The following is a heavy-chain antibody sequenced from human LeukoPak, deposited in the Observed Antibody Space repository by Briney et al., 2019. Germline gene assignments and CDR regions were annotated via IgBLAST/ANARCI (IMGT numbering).Heavy chain of an antibody. CDR2: INPNSGGT. V-gene: IGHV1-2*02. D-gene: IGHD6-19*01. Sequence: SVKVSCKASGYTFTGYYMHWVRQAPGQGLEWMGWINPNSGGTNYAQKFQGRVTMTRDTSISTAYMELSRLRSDDTAVYYCATHPSYSSGWFSPLDAFDIRGQGTMVTVSS. CDR1: GYTFTGYY. CDR3: ATHPSYSSGWFSPLDAFDI. J-gene: IGHJ3*02.